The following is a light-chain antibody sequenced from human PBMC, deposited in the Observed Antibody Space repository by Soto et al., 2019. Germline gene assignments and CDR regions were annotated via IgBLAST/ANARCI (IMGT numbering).Light chain of an antibody. CDR3: QQYGSSSWT. CDR1: RSISTN. Sequence: EIVMTQSPPTLSVSPGERATLSCRASRSISTNVAWYQHKPGQAPRLLIYGASSRAPGIPDRFSGSGSGTDFTLTISRLEPEDFAVYYCQQYGSSSWTFGQGTKVDIK. V-gene: IGKV3-20*01. J-gene: IGKJ1*01. CDR2: GAS.